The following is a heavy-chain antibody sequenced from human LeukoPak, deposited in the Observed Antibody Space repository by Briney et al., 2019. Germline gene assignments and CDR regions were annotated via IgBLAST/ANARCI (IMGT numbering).Heavy chain of an antibody. CDR2: IKQDGSEK. V-gene: IGHV3-7*04. CDR3: ARGDSSWSLSWFDP. J-gene: IGHJ5*02. CDR1: GFTFSSYW. Sequence: SGGSLRLSCAASGFTFSSYWMSWVCQAPGKGLEWVANIKQDGSEKYYVDSVKGRFTISRDNAKNSLYLQMNSLRAEDTAVYYCARGDSSWSLSWFDPWGQGTLVTVSS. D-gene: IGHD6-13*01.